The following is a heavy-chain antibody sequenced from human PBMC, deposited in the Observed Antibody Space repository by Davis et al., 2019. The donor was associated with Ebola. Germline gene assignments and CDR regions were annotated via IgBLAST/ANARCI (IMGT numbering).Heavy chain of an antibody. V-gene: IGHV3-48*01. J-gene: IGHJ4*02. D-gene: IGHD1-26*01. CDR2: ISSSSSTI. CDR3: ARDMVGATG. CDR1: GFTFSSYS. Sequence: GESLKISCAASGFTFSSYSMNWVRQAPGKGLEWVSYISSSSSTIYYADSVKGRFTISRDNSKNTLCLQMNSLRAEDTAVYYCARDMVGATGWGQGTLVTVSS.